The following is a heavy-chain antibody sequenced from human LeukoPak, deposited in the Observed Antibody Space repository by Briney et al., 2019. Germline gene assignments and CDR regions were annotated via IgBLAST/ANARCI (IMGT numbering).Heavy chain of an antibody. CDR2: ISSSSSYI. Sequence: GGSLRLSCADSGFTFSSYAMSWVRQAPGKGLEWVSSISSSSSYIYYADSVKGRFTISRDNAKNSLYLQMNSLRAEDTAVYYCARDQSRWYYDSSGYKPDYWGQGTLVTVSS. V-gene: IGHV3-21*01. J-gene: IGHJ4*02. CDR3: ARDQSRWYYDSSGYKPDY. D-gene: IGHD3-22*01. CDR1: GFTFSSYA.